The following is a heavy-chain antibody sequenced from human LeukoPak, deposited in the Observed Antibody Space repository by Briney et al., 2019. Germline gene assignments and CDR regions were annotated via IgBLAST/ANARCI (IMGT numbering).Heavy chain of an antibody. CDR3: AEYSSSSYHPI. Sequence: GGSLRLSCAASGFTFSSFAMHWVRQAPGKGLEYLSAIYSDGSRTYYADSVKGRFTISRDNSKNTLYFEMSSLRVEDTAVYYCAEYSSSSYHPIWGQGTMVTVSS. D-gene: IGHD6-6*01. V-gene: IGHV3-64D*06. CDR1: GFTFSSFA. J-gene: IGHJ3*02. CDR2: IYSDGSRT.